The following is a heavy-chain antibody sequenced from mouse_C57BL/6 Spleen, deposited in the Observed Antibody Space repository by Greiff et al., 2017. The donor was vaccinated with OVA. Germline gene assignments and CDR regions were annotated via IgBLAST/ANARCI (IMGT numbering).Heavy chain of an antibody. CDR1: GYTFTSYW. Sequence: QVQLQQPGAELVRPGSSVKLSCKASGYTFTSYWMHWVKQRPIQGLEWIGNIDPSDSETHYNQKFKDKATLTVDKSSSTAYMQLSSLTSEDSAVYYCARRAIYYYGSSPYYYAMDYWGQGTSVTVSS. J-gene: IGHJ4*01. D-gene: IGHD1-1*01. V-gene: IGHV1-52*01. CDR3: ARRAIYYYGSSPYYYAMDY. CDR2: IDPSDSET.